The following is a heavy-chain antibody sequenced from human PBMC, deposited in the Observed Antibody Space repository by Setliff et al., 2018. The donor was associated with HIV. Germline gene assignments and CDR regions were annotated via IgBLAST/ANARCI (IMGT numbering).Heavy chain of an antibody. CDR1: GFTFSSYS. CDR2: ISPSGTYI. D-gene: IGHD3-22*01. Sequence: GESLTISCAAPGFTFSSYSMNWVRQAPGKGLEWVSFISPSGTYIHYADSLKGRFTISRDNAKNSLYLQMNSLRAEDTAVYYCARDPPWNYDSSGYPYYFDYWGQGTLVTVSS. CDR3: ARDPPWNYDSSGYPYYFDY. V-gene: IGHV3-21*01. J-gene: IGHJ4*02.